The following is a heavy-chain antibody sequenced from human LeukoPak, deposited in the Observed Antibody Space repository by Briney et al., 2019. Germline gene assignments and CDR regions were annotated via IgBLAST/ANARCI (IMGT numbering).Heavy chain of an antibody. J-gene: IGHJ5*02. D-gene: IGHD6-19*01. CDR3: ARRYSSGWRGNWFDP. V-gene: IGHV4-30-2*01. CDR1: GGSISSGGYY. Sequence: SETLSLTCTVSGGSISSGGYYWSWIRQPPGKGLEWIGYIYHSGNTYYNPSLKSRVTISVDTSKNHFSLKLSSVTAADTAVYYCARRYSSGWRGNWFDPWGQGTLVTVSS. CDR2: IYHSGNT.